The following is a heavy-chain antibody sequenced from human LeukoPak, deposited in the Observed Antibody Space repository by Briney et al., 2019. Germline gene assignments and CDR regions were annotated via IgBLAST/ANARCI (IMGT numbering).Heavy chain of an antibody. J-gene: IGHJ6*03. CDR1: GYTFTSYG. V-gene: IGHV1-18*01. Sequence: GASVKVSCKASGYTFTSYGISWVRQAPGQGLEWMGWISAYNGNTNYAQKLQGRVTMTTDTSTSTAYMELRSLRSDDTAVYYCARVGDCSSTSCHIYYYYYYMDVWGKGTTVTVSS. CDR2: ISAYNGNT. CDR3: ARVGDCSSTSCHIYYYYYYMDV. D-gene: IGHD2-2*02.